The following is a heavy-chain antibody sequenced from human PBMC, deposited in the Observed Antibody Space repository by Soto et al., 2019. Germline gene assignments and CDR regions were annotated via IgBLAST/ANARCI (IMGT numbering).Heavy chain of an antibody. CDR2: IHPNTGGT. CDR3: SSDFRTRGWFRQAGIFAMDV. V-gene: IGHV1-2*02. D-gene: IGHD6-19*01. J-gene: IGHJ6*02. Sequence: QVQLVQSGAEVRKPGASVKVSCKASGYHYTNSYMHWVRQAPGQGLEWMGWIHPNTGGTNYAQKFQGRVTMTRDTSVSTVYVELNRLTSDDTAIYFCSSDFRTRGWFRQAGIFAMDVWGQGTTVTVS. CDR1: GYHYTNSY.